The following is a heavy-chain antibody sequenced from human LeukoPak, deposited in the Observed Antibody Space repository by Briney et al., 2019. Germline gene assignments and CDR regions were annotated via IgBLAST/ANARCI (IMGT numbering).Heavy chain of an antibody. CDR2: IYSGGST. J-gene: IGHJ3*02. V-gene: IGHV3-53*01. D-gene: IGHD3-22*01. Sequence: GGSLRLSCAASGFTVSSNYMSWVRQAPGKGLEWVSVIYSGGSTYYADSVKGRFTISRDNAKNTLYLQMNSLRAEDTAVYYCAVSEYYYDSSGYYGTFDIWGQGTMVTVSS. CDR3: AVSEYYYDSSGYYGTFDI. CDR1: GFTVSSNY.